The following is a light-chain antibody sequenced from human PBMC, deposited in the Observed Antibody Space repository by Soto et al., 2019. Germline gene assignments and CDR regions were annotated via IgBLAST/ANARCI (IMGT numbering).Light chain of an antibody. CDR1: QSVSSSY. CDR3: QQYEKWPPYT. J-gene: IGKJ2*01. CDR2: GAS. V-gene: IGKV3-15*01. Sequence: EIVLTQSPGTLSLSPGERATLSCRASQSVSSSYLAWYQQKPGQAPRLLIYGASTRATGIPARFSGSGSETEFTLTISSLQSEDFAVYYCQQYEKWPPYTFGQGTKVDIK.